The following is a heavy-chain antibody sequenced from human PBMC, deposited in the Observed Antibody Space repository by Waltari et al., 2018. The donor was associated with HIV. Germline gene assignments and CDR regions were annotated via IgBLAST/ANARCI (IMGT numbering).Heavy chain of an antibody. Sequence: QVQMYESGPGLVKHSETLSLNCNVSGGSIRSASDFWAWIRQSPGKGLDYIGNTNYLGINDYNPALESRVTISVDPSKNQFSLWLRSLSAADSAVYYCARQSASSQNFFDPWGQGTPVTVSS. CDR2: TNYLGIN. CDR3: ARQSASSQNFFDP. CDR1: GGSIRSASDF. J-gene: IGHJ5*02. V-gene: IGHV4-39*01. D-gene: IGHD2-15*01.